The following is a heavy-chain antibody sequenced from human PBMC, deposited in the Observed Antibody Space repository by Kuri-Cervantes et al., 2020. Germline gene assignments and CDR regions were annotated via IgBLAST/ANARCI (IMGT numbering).Heavy chain of an antibody. V-gene: IGHV3-13*01. CDR2: IGTAGDT. D-gene: IGHD6-19*01. Sequence: GESLKISCAASGFTFSSYDMHWVRQATGKGLEWVSAIGTAGDTYYPGSVKGRFTISRENAKNSLYLQMNSLRAGDTAVYYCARSGSVAGNFFAFDIWGQGTIVTDSS. CDR3: ARSGSVAGNFFAFDI. CDR1: GFTFSSYD. J-gene: IGHJ3*02.